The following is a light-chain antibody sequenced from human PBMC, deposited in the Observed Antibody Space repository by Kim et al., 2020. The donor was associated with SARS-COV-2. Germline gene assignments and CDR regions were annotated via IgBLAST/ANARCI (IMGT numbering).Light chain of an antibody. Sequence: STGERATRSCRASQSVNSNYFAWYQQKPGQAPRLLIYGISRRATGIPDRFSGSGSGTDFTLAISRLEPEDFAVYFCQQYGSSPLTFGGGTKVDIK. CDR2: GIS. CDR3: QQYGSSPLT. V-gene: IGKV3-20*01. J-gene: IGKJ4*01. CDR1: QSVNSNY.